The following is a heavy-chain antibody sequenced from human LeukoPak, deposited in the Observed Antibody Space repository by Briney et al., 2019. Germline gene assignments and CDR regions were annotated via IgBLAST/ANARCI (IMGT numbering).Heavy chain of an antibody. CDR2: IYYSGNT. V-gene: IGHV4-39*02. Sequence: PSETLSLTCTVSGDSISSTSGTYYWGWIRQPPGKGLEWIGTIYYSGNTYNNPSFTSRLTISVDTSKNQFSLKLSSVTAADTAVYYCARALPFRVHYGGNPRTMGWFDPWGQGTLVTVSS. CDR1: GDSISSTSGTYY. D-gene: IGHD4-23*01. J-gene: IGHJ5*02. CDR3: ARALPFRVHYGGNPRTMGWFDP.